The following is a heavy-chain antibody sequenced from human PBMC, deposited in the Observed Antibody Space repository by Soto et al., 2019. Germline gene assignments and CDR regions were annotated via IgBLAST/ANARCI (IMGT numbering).Heavy chain of an antibody. CDR3: ARHDYGEAGYGLDD. Sequence: QVQLQESGPGLVKPSQTLSLTCSVSGASIDTGGHYWTWIRQHPGKGLEWIGNIYYSGTTNYNPSLQSRVTISVDPSKKRFSLKLNSVTAADTAVYYCARHDYGEAGYGLDDWGQGTTVTVSS. V-gene: IGHV4-31*03. CDR2: IYYSGTT. CDR1: GASIDTGGHY. D-gene: IGHD4-17*01. J-gene: IGHJ6*02.